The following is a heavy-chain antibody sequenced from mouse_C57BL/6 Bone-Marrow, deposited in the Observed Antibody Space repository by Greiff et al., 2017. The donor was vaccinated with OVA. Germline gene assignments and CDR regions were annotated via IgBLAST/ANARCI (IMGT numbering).Heavy chain of an antibody. Sequence: QVQLQQSGPELVKPGASVKISCKASGYAFSSSWMNWVKQRPGKGLEWIGRIYPGGGDTNYNGKFKGKATLTAAKSSSTAYMQLSSLTSEDSAVYFYARDSSGYDWFAYWGQGTLVTVSA. CDR1: GYAFSSSW. V-gene: IGHV1-82*01. D-gene: IGHD3-2*02. J-gene: IGHJ3*01. CDR3: ARDSSGYDWFAY. CDR2: IYPGGGDT.